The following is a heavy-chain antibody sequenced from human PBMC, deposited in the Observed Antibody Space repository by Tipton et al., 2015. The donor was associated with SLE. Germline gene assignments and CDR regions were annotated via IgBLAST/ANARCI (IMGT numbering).Heavy chain of an antibody. V-gene: IGHV4-39*07. Sequence: TLSLTCTVSGGSISSSSYYWGWIRQPPGKGLEWIGSIYYSGSTYYNPSLKSRVTISVDKSKNQFSLKLSSVTAADTAVYYCAREGLGAGYWGQGTLVTVSS. CDR1: GGSISSSSYY. D-gene: IGHD3-10*01. CDR3: AREGLGAGY. J-gene: IGHJ4*02. CDR2: IYYSGST.